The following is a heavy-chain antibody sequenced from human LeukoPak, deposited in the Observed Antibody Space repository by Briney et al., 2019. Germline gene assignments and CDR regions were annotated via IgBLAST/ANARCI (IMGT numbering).Heavy chain of an antibody. D-gene: IGHD3-10*01. CDR2: INWNGGST. V-gene: IGHV3-20*04. CDR1: GLTFSTSG. CDR3: ARDSGDAFDI. Sequence: PGGSLRLSCTASGLTFSTSGINWVRQAPGKGLEWVSGINWNGGSTGYADSVKGRFTISRDNAKNSLYLQMNSLRAEDTALYYCARDSGDAFDIWGQGTMVTVSS. J-gene: IGHJ3*02.